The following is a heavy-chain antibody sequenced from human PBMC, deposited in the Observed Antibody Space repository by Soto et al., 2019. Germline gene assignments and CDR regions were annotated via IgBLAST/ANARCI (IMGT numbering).Heavy chain of an antibody. D-gene: IGHD3-16*01. CDR3: ARASHPEMGWFDP. V-gene: IGHV3-11*06. J-gene: IGHJ5*02. CDR1: GFTFSDYY. CDR2: ISSSSSYT. Sequence: GGSLRLSCAASGFTFSDYYMSWIRQAPGKGLEWVSYISSSSSYTNYADSVKGRFTISRDNAKNSLYLQMNSLRAEDTGVYYCARASHPEMGWFDPWGQGTLVTVSS.